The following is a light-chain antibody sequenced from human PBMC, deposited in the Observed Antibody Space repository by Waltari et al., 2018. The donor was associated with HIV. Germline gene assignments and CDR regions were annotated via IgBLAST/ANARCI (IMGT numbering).Light chain of an antibody. CDR2: EVN. CDR1: SSDVGTYNY. J-gene: IGLJ3*02. V-gene: IGLV2-8*01. CDR3: SSYAATNTLV. Sequence: QSALTQPPSASGSPGQSVPIPCTGTSSDVGTYNYVSWYQQHPGKDPKLMIYEVNKRPSGVPDRFSGSKSGNTASLTVSGLQAEDEAEYYCSSYAATNTLVFGGGTKVTVL.